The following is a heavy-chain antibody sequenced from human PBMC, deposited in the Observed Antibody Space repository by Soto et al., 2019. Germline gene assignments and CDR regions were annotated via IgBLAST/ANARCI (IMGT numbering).Heavy chain of an antibody. V-gene: IGHV3-23*01. J-gene: IGHJ3*02. CDR3: AKDAIANNGIWEPFDM. CDR2: PVGSGDPI. CDR1: GFNFTAYA. Sequence: EVQLLESGGGLVQPGGSLRLSCAASGFNFTAYAMSWVRQAPGKGLEWVSGPVGSGDPIFYAASVRGRFTVSRDNSKNTLFLQMSSLRADDTAIYYCAKDAIANNGIWEPFDMWGRGTGVTVSS. D-gene: IGHD2-8*01.